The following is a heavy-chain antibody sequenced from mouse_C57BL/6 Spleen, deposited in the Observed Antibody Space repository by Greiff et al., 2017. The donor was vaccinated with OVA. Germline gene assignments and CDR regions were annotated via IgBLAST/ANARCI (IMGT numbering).Heavy chain of an antibody. J-gene: IGHJ4*01. Sequence: EVKLTESGGGLVKPGGSLKLSCAASGFTFSSYAMSWVRQTPEKRLEWVATISDGGSYTYYPDNVKGRFTISRDNAKNNLYLQMSHLKSEDTAMYYCARDRELERGYAMDYWGQGTSVTVSS. V-gene: IGHV5-4*01. D-gene: IGHD1-3*01. CDR2: ISDGGSYT. CDR1: GFTFSSYA. CDR3: ARDRELERGYAMDY.